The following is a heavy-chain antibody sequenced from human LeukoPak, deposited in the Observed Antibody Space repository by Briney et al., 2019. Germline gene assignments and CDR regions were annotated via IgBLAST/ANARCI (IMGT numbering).Heavy chain of an antibody. CDR3: ARAYCGGDCYSPFDY. Sequence: ASVKVSCKASGYTFTGYYMHWVRQAPGQGLEWMGWINPNSGGTNYAQKFQGRVTMTRDTSISTAYMELSRLRSDDTAVYYCARAYCGGDCYSPFDYWGQGTLVTVSS. D-gene: IGHD2-21*02. CDR2: INPNSGGT. V-gene: IGHV1-2*02. CDR1: GYTFTGYY. J-gene: IGHJ4*02.